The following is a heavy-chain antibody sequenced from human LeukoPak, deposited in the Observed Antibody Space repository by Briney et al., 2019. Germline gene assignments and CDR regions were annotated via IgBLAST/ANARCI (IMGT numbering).Heavy chain of an antibody. Sequence: GGSLRLSCAASGFTFSSYAMHWVRQAPGKGLEWVAVISYDGSNKYYADSVKGRFTISRDNAKNSLYLQMNSLRAEDTAVYYCARDFDSSSSGDYWGQGTLVTVSS. CDR2: ISYDGSNK. CDR1: GFTFSSYA. CDR3: ARDFDSSSSGDY. J-gene: IGHJ4*02. V-gene: IGHV3-30-3*01. D-gene: IGHD6-6*01.